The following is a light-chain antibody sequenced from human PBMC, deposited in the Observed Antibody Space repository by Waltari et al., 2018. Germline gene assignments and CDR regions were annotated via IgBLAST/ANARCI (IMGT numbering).Light chain of an antibody. CDR3: QQYAGSPIT. V-gene: IGKV3-20*01. CDR1: QSVSYSH. Sequence: IVLTQSRGNLSLSPEERATLSCRATQSVSYSHLAWYQQKGGQAPRLLIYGASSRATGIPDRFSGSVSGTDFTLSISRLEPEDYGVYYCQQYAGSPITFGGGTKVEI. CDR2: GAS. J-gene: IGKJ4*01.